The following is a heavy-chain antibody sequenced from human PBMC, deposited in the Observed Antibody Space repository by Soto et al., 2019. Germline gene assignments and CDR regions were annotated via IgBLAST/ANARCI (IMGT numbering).Heavy chain of an antibody. Sequence: QVQLVQSGAELRKPGASVKVSCKASGYPFNDNHIHWVRQAPGQGLEWMGWLNPYSGATTYGANYKARMNLSRDTALSTSYMECIGLRPDETAVHYFATAKRGTVSLLSAWGQGTLVTVSS. CDR3: ATAKRGTVSLLSA. J-gene: IGHJ5*01. CDR2: LNPYSGAT. V-gene: IGHV1-2*02. CDR1: GYPFNDNH. D-gene: IGHD3-10*01.